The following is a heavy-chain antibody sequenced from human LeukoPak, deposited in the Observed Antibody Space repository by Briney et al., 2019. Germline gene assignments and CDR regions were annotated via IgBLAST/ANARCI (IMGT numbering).Heavy chain of an antibody. D-gene: IGHD3-10*01. Sequence: SETLSLTCTVSGDSISSYCWSWIRQPPGKGLGWIGYICYSGSTKYNPSLKSRVTISVDTSKNQFSLKLSSVTAADTAVYYCARLYGSGSSLYFDYWGQGTLVTVSS. J-gene: IGHJ4*02. CDR1: GDSISSYC. V-gene: IGHV4-59*08. CDR2: ICYSGST. CDR3: ARLYGSGSSLYFDY.